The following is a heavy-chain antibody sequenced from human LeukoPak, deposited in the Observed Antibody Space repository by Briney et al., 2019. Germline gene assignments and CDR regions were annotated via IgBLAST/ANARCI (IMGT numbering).Heavy chain of an antibody. CDR1: GFGFGQYE. V-gene: IGHV3-48*03. CDR2: ISVRAATI. Sequence: GGSLRLSCAASGFGFGQYEMNWVRQAPGKGLEWIAYISVRAATIYYGGSVEGRFTISRDDAKNSLYLQMNGLRVEDTAIYYCAKDFPHYYEVPHGMDVWGQGTTVTV. D-gene: IGHD3-22*01. CDR3: AKDFPHYYEVPHGMDV. J-gene: IGHJ6*02.